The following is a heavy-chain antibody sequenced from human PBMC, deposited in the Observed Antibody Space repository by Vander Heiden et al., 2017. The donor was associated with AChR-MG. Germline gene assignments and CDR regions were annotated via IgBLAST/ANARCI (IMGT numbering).Heavy chain of an antibody. CDR3: ARHSRNNAYSAFNY. V-gene: IGHV4-39*01. J-gene: IGHJ4*02. Sequence: QLQLQESGPGPVTPSETLSLMCSVSGDSISSSGHYWGWIRQPPGKGLEWIGSIYYSGASQYNPALKSRVTISVDTSKNQFSLKLRSVTAADTAVYYFARHSRNNAYSAFNYWGQGTLVTVSS. CDR2: IYYSGAS. CDR1: GDSISSSGHY. D-gene: IGHD3-16*01.